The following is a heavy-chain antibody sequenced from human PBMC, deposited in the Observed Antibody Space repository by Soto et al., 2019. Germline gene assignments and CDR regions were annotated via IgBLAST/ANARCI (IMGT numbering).Heavy chain of an antibody. Sequence: GGSLRLSCTVSGVTFSNYAMNWVRQAPGKGLEWVSSLSGSGGTTYYADSVKGRFIISRDNSKNTLYLLMNSLRAEDTALYYCAKQRAAPGSGADIFYFDSWGQGALVPVSS. CDR2: LSGSGGTT. CDR3: AKQRAAPGSGADIFYFDS. V-gene: IGHV3-23*01. CDR1: GVTFSNYA. J-gene: IGHJ4*02. D-gene: IGHD3-10*01.